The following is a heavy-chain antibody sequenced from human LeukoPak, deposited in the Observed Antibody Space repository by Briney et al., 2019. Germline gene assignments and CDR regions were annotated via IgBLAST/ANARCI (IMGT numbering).Heavy chain of an antibody. CDR3: ARDLTHYDILTGYYWVDAFDI. J-gene: IGHJ3*02. CDR1: GYTFTSYY. Sequence: ASVKVSCKASGYTFTSYYMHWVRQAPGQGLEWMGIISPSGGSTTYAQKFQGRVTMTRDTSISTAYMELSRLRSDDTAVYYCARDLTHYDILTGYYWVDAFDIWGQGTMVTVSS. CDR2: ISPSGGST. D-gene: IGHD3-9*01. V-gene: IGHV1-46*01.